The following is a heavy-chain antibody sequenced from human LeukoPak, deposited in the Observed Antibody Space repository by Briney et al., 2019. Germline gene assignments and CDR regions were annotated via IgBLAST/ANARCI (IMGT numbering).Heavy chain of an antibody. CDR2: IYYSGST. V-gene: IGHV4-59*08. CDR1: GGSISSYY. D-gene: IGHD3-22*01. Sequence: SETLSLTCTVSGGSISSYYWSWIRQPPGKGLEWIGYIYYSGSTNYNPSLKSRVTISVDTSKNQFSLKLSSVTAADTAVYYCAGHYDSSGYYPYYFDYWGQGTLVTVSS. J-gene: IGHJ4*02. CDR3: AGHYDSSGYYPYYFDY.